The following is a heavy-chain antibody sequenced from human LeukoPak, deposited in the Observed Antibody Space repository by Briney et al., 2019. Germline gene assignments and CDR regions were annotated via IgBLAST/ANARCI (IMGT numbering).Heavy chain of an antibody. CDR2: ISWNSGSI. J-gene: IGHJ4*02. D-gene: IGHD3-22*01. Sequence: PGGSLRLSCAASGFTFDDYAMHWVRRAPGKGLEWVSGISWNSGSIGYADSVKGRFTISRDNAKNSLYLQMNSLRAEDTAVYYCARDRYYYDSSGYPLRPFDYWGQGTLVTVSS. CDR1: GFTFDDYA. CDR3: ARDRYYYDSSGYPLRPFDY. V-gene: IGHV3-9*01.